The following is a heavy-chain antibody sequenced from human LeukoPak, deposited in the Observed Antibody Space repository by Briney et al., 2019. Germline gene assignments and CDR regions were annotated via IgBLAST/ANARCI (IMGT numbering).Heavy chain of an antibody. Sequence: PGGSLRLSCAASGFTVSSNYMSWVRQAPGKGLEWVSVIYSGGSTYYADSVKGRFTISRDNSKNTLYLQMNSLRAEDTAVYYCARDRGDYVGGAYYFDYWGQGTLVTVSS. V-gene: IGHV3-66*01. D-gene: IGHD4-17*01. CDR3: ARDRGDYVGGAYYFDY. CDR1: GFTVSSNY. CDR2: IYSGGST. J-gene: IGHJ4*02.